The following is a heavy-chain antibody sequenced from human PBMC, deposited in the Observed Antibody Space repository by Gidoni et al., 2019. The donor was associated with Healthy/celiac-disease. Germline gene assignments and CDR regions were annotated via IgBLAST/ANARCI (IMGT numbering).Heavy chain of an antibody. Sequence: QLVESGGGVVQPGGSLRLSCAASGFTFSSYGMHWVRQAPGKGLEWVAFIRYDGSNKYYADSVKGRFTISRDNSKNTLYLQMNSLRAEDTAVYYCAKDWDTYGMDVWGQGTTVTVSS. CDR1: GFTFSSYG. V-gene: IGHV3-30*02. CDR3: AKDWDTYGMDV. D-gene: IGHD1-26*01. J-gene: IGHJ6*02. CDR2: IRYDGSNK.